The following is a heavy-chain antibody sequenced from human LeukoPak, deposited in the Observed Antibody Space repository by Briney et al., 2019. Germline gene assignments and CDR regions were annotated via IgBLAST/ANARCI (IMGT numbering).Heavy chain of an antibody. D-gene: IGHD6-19*01. J-gene: IGHJ4*02. V-gene: IGHV4-59*08. CDR2: VFYSGST. CDR3: ARHPSAVAGKTFDY. Sequence: SETLSLTCTVSGGSISTYYWSWIRQPPGKGLEWVGYVFYSGSTNYNPSLKSRVTISVDTSKNQISLKLTSVTAADTAVYYCARHPSAVAGKTFDYWGQGTLVTVSS. CDR1: GGSISTYY.